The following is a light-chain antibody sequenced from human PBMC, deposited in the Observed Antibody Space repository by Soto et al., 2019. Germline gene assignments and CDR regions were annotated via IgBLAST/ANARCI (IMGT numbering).Light chain of an antibody. J-gene: IGKJ3*01. CDR3: QQSYSTPLT. Sequence: DIQMTQSPSSLSASVGDRVTISCRASQSVGNYLNWYHQKPDKAPNLLIYGASTLQSGVPSRFSGSGSGTDFTLTISSLQPEDFATYYCQQSYSTPLTFGPGTKVDIK. CDR2: GAS. V-gene: IGKV1-39*01. CDR1: QSVGNY.